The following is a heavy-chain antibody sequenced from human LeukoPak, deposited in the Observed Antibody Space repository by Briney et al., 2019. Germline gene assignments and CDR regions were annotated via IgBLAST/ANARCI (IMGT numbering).Heavy chain of an antibody. V-gene: IGHV3-9*01. CDR1: GFTFSSYS. J-gene: IGHJ4*02. Sequence: GGSLRLPCAASGFTFSSYSMNWVRQAPGKGLEWVSGISWNSGSIGYADSVKGRFTISRDNAKNSLYLQMNSLRAEDTALYYCAKLADMVAARPFDYWGQGTLVTVSS. CDR2: ISWNSGSI. CDR3: AKLADMVAARPFDY. D-gene: IGHD2-15*01.